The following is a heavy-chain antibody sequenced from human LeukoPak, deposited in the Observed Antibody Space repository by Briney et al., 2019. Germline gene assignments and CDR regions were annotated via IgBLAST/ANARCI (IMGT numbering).Heavy chain of an antibody. D-gene: IGHD2-8*02. J-gene: IGHJ4*02. V-gene: IGHV4-34*01. CDR1: GGSFSGYY. CDR2: INHSGST. CDR3: ARLGVLAGFDY. Sequence: RTSETLSLTCAVYGGSFSGYYWSWIRQPPGKGLEWIGEINHSGSTNYNPSLKSRVTISVDTSKNQFSLKLSSVTAADTAVYYCARLGVLAGFDYWGQGTLVTVSS.